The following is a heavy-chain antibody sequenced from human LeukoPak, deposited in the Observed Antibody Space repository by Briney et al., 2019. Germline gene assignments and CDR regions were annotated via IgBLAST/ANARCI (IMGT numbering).Heavy chain of an antibody. J-gene: IGHJ5*02. D-gene: IGHD4-17*01. CDR1: GFTFSSYA. Sequence: GRSLRLSCAASGFTFSSYAMHWVRQAPGKGLEWVAIISYDGSNKYYADSVKGRFTISRDNSKNTLYLQMNSLRAEDTAVYYCARRSAVTTSRRGLDPWGQGTLVTVSS. CDR3: ARRSAVTTSRRGLDP. CDR2: ISYDGSNK. V-gene: IGHV3-30-3*01.